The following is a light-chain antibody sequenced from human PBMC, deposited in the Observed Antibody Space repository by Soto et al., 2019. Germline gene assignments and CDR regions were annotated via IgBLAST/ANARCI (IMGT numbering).Light chain of an antibody. V-gene: IGKV3-20*01. Sequence: EIVLTQSPGTLSLSPGEGATLSCRASQSVTGTNLAWYQQRPGQAPRLLIYDAVRRATGIPDRFSGSGSGTDFTLTIGRLEPEDFAVYYCHQYGSSLGTFGQGTKVDIK. CDR1: QSVTGTN. J-gene: IGKJ2*01. CDR3: HQYGSSLGT. CDR2: DAV.